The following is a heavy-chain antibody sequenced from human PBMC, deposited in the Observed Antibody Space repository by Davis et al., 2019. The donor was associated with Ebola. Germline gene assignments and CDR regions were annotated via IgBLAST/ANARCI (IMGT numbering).Heavy chain of an antibody. D-gene: IGHD2-2*01. CDR1: GFTFDDYR. J-gene: IGHJ4*02. V-gene: IGHV3-11*04. CDR2: ISNSGSSI. CDR3: ATDWGLGYCSNSTCSEVG. Sequence: PGGSLRLSCAASGFTFDDYRMSWIRQAPGKGLEWVSYISNSGSSIYYADSVKGRFTISRDNTRDSVYLQMDSLGVDDTAAYYCATDWGLGYCSNSTCSEVGWGQGTLVTVSS.